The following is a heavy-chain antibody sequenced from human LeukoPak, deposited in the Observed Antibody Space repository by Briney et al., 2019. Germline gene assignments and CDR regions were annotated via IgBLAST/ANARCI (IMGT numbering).Heavy chain of an antibody. D-gene: IGHD2-15*01. J-gene: IGHJ4*02. V-gene: IGHV3-23*01. CDR2: ISGSGSST. Sequence: GGSLRLSCVASGFTFNSYAMNWVRQAPGKGLEWVSGISGSGSSTYYADSVKGRFTISRDNSKNTLYLQMNNLRAEDTAVYYCAKERIWNVVVVVAAQNFDYWGQGTLVTVSS. CDR3: AKERIWNVVVVVAAQNFDY. CDR1: GFTFNSYA.